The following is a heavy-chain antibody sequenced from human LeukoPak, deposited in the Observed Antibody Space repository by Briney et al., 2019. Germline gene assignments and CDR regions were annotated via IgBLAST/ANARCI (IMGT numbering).Heavy chain of an antibody. CDR3: AKDRVTRGYSYGTDAFDT. Sequence: GGSLRLSCAASGFTFSSYGMHWVRQAPGKGLEWVAFIRYDGSNKYYADSVKGRFTISRDNSKNTLYLQMNSLRAEDTAVYYCAKDRVTRGYSYGTDAFDTWGQGTMVTVSS. CDR2: IRYDGSNK. V-gene: IGHV3-30*02. D-gene: IGHD5-18*01. CDR1: GFTFSSYG. J-gene: IGHJ3*02.